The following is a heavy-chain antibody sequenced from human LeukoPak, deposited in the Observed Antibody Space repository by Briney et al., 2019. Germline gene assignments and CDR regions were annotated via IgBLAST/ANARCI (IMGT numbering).Heavy chain of an antibody. V-gene: IGHV1-2*02. CDR2: INPNSGGT. Sequence: ASVTVSCKASGYTFTGYYMHWVRQAPGQGLEWMGWINPNSGGTNYAQKFQGRVTMTRDTSISTAYMELSRLRSDDTAVYYCARVPVVPAAYYYYYGMDVWGQGTTVTVSS. CDR1: GYTFTGYY. J-gene: IGHJ6*02. CDR3: ARVPVVPAAYYYYYGMDV. D-gene: IGHD2-2*01.